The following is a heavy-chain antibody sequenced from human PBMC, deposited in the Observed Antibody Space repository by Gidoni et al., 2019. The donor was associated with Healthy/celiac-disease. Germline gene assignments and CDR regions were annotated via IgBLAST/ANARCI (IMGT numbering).Heavy chain of an antibody. V-gene: IGHV3-9*01. Sequence: EVQLVESGGGLVQPGRSLRLSCAASGFTFDDYAMHWVRQAPGKGLGWVSGISWNSGSIGYADSVKGRFTISRDNAKNSLYLQMNSLRAEDTALYYCAKDSNSYDFWSNQEWYYFDYWGQGTLVTVSS. J-gene: IGHJ4*02. CDR2: ISWNSGSI. CDR1: GFTFDDYA. CDR3: AKDSNSYDFWSNQEWYYFDY. D-gene: IGHD3-3*01.